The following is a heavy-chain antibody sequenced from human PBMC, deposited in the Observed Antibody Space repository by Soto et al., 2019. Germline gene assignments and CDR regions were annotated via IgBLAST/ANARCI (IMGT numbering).Heavy chain of an antibody. CDR3: ARDRFFSPRGYSSSLSY. CDR1: GYTFTIYG. J-gene: IGHJ4*02. V-gene: IGHV1-18*01. Sequence: QVQLVQSGAEVKKPGASGKVSCKASGYTFTIYGISWVRQAPGQGLEWMGWISAYNGNTNYAQKLQGRVTMTTDTSTSTAYMELRSLRSDDTAVYYCARDRFFSPRGYSSSLSYWGQGTLVTVSS. CDR2: ISAYNGNT. D-gene: IGHD6-6*01.